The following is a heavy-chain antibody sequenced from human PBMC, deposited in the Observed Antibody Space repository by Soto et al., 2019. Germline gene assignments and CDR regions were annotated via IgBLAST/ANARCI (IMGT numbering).Heavy chain of an antibody. CDR1: GYSFTNND. CDR3: ARMETFCSLNWFDP. V-gene: IGHV1-8*01. D-gene: IGHD3-10*02. Sequence: ASVKVSCKASGYSFTNNDVGWVRQATGQGLEWMGWMNPGSGDTGYAQKFQGRVTMTRDISIATAYMELSSLRSDDTAIYYCARMETFCSLNWFDPWGQRTLVTVSS. CDR2: MNPGSGDT. J-gene: IGHJ5*02.